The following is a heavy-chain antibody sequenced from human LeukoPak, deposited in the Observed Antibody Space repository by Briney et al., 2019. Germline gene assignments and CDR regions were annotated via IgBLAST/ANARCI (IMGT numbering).Heavy chain of an antibody. CDR3: AKDIGGGGSSWYYFDY. CDR1: GFTFDDNA. CDR2: ISGDGDST. J-gene: IGHJ4*02. Sequence: TGGSLRLSCAASGFTFDDNAMHWVRQAPGKGLEWVALISGDGDSTYYADSVKGRFTISRDNSRNSLSLQMTSLRREDTALYYCAKDIGGGGSSWYYFDYWGQGSLVTVSS. D-gene: IGHD6-13*01. V-gene: IGHV3-43*02.